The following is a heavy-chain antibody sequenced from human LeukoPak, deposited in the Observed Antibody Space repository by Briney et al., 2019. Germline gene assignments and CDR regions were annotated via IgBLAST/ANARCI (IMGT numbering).Heavy chain of an antibody. V-gene: IGHV1-8*01. J-gene: IGHJ6*02. D-gene: IGHD2-2*01. Sequence: ASVKVSCTASGYTFTSYDINWVRQATGQGLEWMGWMNPNSGNTGYAQKFQGRVTMTRNTSISTAYMELSSLRSEDTAVYYCARGGNPIVVVPAAIQSYYYGMDVWGQGTTVTVSS. CDR1: GYTFTSYD. CDR2: MNPNSGNT. CDR3: ARGGNPIVVVPAAIQSYYYGMDV.